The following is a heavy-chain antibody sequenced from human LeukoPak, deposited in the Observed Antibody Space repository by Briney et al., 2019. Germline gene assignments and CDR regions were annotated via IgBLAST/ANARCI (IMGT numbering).Heavy chain of an antibody. CDR3: AMEDIVVVVAALPSRFDP. CDR1: GFTVSRNY. Sequence: GGSLRLSCAASGFTVSRNYMSWVRQAPGKGLEWVSVIYSGGVTYYADSVKGQFTISRDNSKNTLYLQMNSLRAEDTAVYYCAMEDIVVVVAALPSRFDPWGQGTLVTVSS. D-gene: IGHD2-15*01. J-gene: IGHJ5*02. V-gene: IGHV3-53*01. CDR2: IYSGGVT.